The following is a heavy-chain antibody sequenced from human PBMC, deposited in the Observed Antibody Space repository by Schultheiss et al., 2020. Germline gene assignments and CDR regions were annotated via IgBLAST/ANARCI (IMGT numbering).Heavy chain of an antibody. CDR3: ARGAFYLGSGSPTFDY. CDR2: TYYRSKWYN. CDR1: GDSVSSNSAA. Sequence: SETLSLTCAISGDSVSSNSAAWNWIRQSTSRGLEWLGRTYYRSKWYNEYAVAVKSRITINPDTSKNHFSLQLSSVTPEDTAVYYCARGAFYLGSGSPTFDYWGQGTLVTVSS. J-gene: IGHJ4*02. D-gene: IGHD3-10*01. V-gene: IGHV6-1*01.